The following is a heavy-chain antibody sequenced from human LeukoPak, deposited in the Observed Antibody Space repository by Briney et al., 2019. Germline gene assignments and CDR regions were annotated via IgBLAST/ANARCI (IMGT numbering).Heavy chain of an antibody. Sequence: GGSLRLSCTASGFTFGDYVMSWVRQAPGKGLEWVGFIRSKAYGGTTKNAASVKGTFTISRDDSRSIAYLQMNSLKTEDTAVYYCARVGATMTSFNGWFDSWGQANLVTVSS. CDR3: ARVGATMTSFNGWFDS. CDR1: GFTFGDYV. CDR2: IRSKAYGGTT. J-gene: IGHJ5*01. D-gene: IGHD4-17*01. V-gene: IGHV3-49*04.